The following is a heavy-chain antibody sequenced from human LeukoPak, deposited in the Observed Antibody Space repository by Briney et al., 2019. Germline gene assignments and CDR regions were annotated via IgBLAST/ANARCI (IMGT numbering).Heavy chain of an antibody. CDR1: GFTFSDYY. J-gene: IGHJ4*02. CDR2: ISSSGSTK. D-gene: IGHD1-26*01. CDR3: ARDGMVGAATLFDY. V-gene: IGHV3-11*01. Sequence: GGSLRLSCAASGFTFSDYYMSWIRQAPGKGLEWVSYISSSGSTKYYADSVKGRFTISRDNAKNSLYLQMNSLRAEDTAVYYCARDGMVGAATLFDYWGQGTLVTVSS.